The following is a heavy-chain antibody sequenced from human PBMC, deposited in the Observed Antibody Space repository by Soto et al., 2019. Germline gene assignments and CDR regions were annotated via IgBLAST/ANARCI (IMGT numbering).Heavy chain of an antibody. CDR1: GYTFTRYY. V-gene: IGHV1-2*04. CDR3: ARRYSGYGDY. D-gene: IGHD5-12*01. J-gene: IGHJ4*02. Sequence: ASVKVSCKASGYTFTRYYMHWVRQAPRQGLEWMGWINPNSGGTNYAQKFQGWVTMTRDTSKNQFSLKLSSVTAADTAVYYCARRYSGYGDYWGQGTLVTVSS. CDR2: INPNSGGT.